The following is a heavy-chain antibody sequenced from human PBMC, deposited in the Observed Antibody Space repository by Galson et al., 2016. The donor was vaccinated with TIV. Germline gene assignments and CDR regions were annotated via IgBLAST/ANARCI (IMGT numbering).Heavy chain of an antibody. CDR2: ISSREIYI. V-gene: IGHV3-21*01. CDR3: ATTGGGFVPFFAFDI. D-gene: IGHD2-15*01. J-gene: IGHJ3*02. Sequence: SLRLSCAASGLPFSSYTMNWVRQAPGKGLEWISSISSREIYIYYADSVKGRFTISRDNAYNSVYLQMNRLTAEDTAVYYCATTGGGFVPFFAFDIWGQGTMVTVSS. CDR1: GLPFSSYT.